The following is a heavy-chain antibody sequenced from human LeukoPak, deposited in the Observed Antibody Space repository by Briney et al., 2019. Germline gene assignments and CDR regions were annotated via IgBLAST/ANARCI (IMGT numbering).Heavy chain of an antibody. J-gene: IGHJ6*02. V-gene: IGHV3-21*01. Sequence: NPGGSLRLSCAASGFTFSIYAMSWVRQAPGKGLEWVSSISSSSSYIYYADSVKGRFTISRDNAKNSLYLQMNSLRAEDTAVYYCAREGGSGWYFVSPYYGMDVWGQGTTVTVSS. CDR2: ISSSSSYI. CDR1: GFTFSIYA. CDR3: AREGGSGWYFVSPYYGMDV. D-gene: IGHD6-19*01.